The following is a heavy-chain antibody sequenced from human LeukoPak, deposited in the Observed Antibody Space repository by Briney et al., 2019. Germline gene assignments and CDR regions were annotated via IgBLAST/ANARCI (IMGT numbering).Heavy chain of an antibody. V-gene: IGHV4-59*08. CDR2: IYYSGST. Sequence: SETLSLTCTVSGGSISSYYWSWIRQPPGKGLEWIGYIYYSGSTNYNPSLKSRVTISVDTSKNQFSLKLSSVTAADTAVYYCARLRAWLGTAELHYYYMDVWGKGTTVTISS. J-gene: IGHJ6*03. D-gene: IGHD2-21*02. CDR1: GGSISSYY. CDR3: ARLRAWLGTAELHYYYMDV.